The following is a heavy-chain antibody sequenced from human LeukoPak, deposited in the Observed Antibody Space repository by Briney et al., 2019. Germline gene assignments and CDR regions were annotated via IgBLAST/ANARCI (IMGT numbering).Heavy chain of an antibody. J-gene: IGHJ5*02. CDR3: ARAYCSGGSCYSVDGDWFDP. CDR2: ISSSSSYI. V-gene: IGHV3-21*01. Sequence: PGGSLRLSCAASGFTFSSYNMNWVRQAPGKGLEWVSSISSSSSYIYYADSVKGRFTISRDNAKNSLYLQMNSLRAEDTAVYYCARAYCSGGSCYSVDGDWFDPWGQGTLVTVSS. D-gene: IGHD2-15*01. CDR1: GFTFSSYN.